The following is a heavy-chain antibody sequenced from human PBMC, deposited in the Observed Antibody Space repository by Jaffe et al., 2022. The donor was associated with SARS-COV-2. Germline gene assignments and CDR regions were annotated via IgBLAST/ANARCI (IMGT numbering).Heavy chain of an antibody. V-gene: IGHV3-33*01. CDR3: ARSTGNNPNYFDY. CDR1: GFIFSNHA. J-gene: IGHJ4*02. CDR2: IWPDGNNK. D-gene: IGHD1-1*01. Sequence: QVHLVQSGGGVVQPGRSLTLSCAASGFIFSNHAIYWVRQAPGKGLGWVAAIWPDGNNKYYADSVKGRFTISRDNSKNMVYLQVSNLRAEDTAVYYCARSTGNNPNYFDYWGQGTLVTVSS.